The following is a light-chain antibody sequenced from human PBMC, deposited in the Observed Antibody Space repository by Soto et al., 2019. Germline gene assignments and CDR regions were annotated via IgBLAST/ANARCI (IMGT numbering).Light chain of an antibody. J-gene: IGKJ1*01. CDR3: QQYNNWPPKT. V-gene: IGKV3-15*01. CDR2: GAS. Sequence: EIVLTQSPATLSLSPGERATLSCRASQSLSSYLAWYQQKPGQAPRLLIYGASTRATGIPARFSGSGSGTESTLTISSLQSEDFAVYYCQQYNNWPPKTFGQGTKVDIK. CDR1: QSLSSY.